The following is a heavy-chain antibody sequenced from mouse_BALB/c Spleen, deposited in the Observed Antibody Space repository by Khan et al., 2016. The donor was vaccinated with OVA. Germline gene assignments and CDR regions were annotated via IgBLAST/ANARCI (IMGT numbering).Heavy chain of an antibody. Sequence: EVELVESGGDLVKPGGSLKLSCAASGFTFSSYGMSWVRQTPDKRLEWVATISSGGSYTYYPDSVKGRFTFSRDNAKNTVNLQMGKLKSEDTAMYYSARQGLLRLQKSFIAYWGQGTLVTVSA. D-gene: IGHD1-2*01. V-gene: IGHV5-6*01. CDR2: ISSGGSYT. J-gene: IGHJ3*01. CDR1: GFTFSSYG. CDR3: ARQGLLRLQKSFIAY.